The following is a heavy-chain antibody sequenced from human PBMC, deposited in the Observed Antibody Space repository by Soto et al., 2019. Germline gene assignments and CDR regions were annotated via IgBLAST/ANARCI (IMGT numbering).Heavy chain of an antibody. Sequence: EVQLVESGGGLVQPGGSLRLSCAASGFTFSSYSMNWVRQAPGKGLEWVSYISSSSSTIYYADSVKGRFTISRDNAKNSLYLQINSLRDEDTAVYYCARDLKFGYYYNSSGYLGYWGQGTLVTVSS. V-gene: IGHV3-48*02. CDR2: ISSSSSTI. CDR3: ARDLKFGYYYNSSGYLGY. D-gene: IGHD3-22*01. CDR1: GFTFSSYS. J-gene: IGHJ4*02.